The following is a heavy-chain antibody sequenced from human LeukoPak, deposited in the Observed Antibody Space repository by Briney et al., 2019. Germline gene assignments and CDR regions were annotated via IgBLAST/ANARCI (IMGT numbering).Heavy chain of an antibody. Sequence: GGSLRLSCTASGFTFSDYHMSWIRQAPGKGLQWASYITDSDSAIYYEDSVRGRFTISRDNAKNSLYLQMNSLRAEDTALYYCAKDIANYYDSSGLDYWGQGTLVTVSS. CDR3: AKDIANYYDSSGLDY. D-gene: IGHD3-22*01. CDR2: ITDSDSAI. J-gene: IGHJ4*02. CDR1: GFTFSDYH. V-gene: IGHV3-11*01.